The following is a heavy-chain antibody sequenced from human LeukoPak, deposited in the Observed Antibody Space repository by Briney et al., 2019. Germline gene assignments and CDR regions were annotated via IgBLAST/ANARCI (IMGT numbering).Heavy chain of an antibody. J-gene: IGHJ6*03. CDR1: GFTFSDYY. CDR3: AREGIESGPRIEYYYYMDV. CDR2: ISSSGSTI. V-gene: IGHV3-11*01. Sequence: GGSLRLSCAASGFTFSDYYMSWIRQAPGKGLEWVSYISSSGSTIYYADSVKGRFTISRDNAKNSLYLQMNSLRAEDTAVYYCAREGIESGPRIEYYYYMDVWGKGTTVTVSS. D-gene: IGHD3-3*01.